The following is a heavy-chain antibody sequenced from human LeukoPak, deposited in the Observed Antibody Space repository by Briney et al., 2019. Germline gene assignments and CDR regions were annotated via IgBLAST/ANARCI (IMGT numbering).Heavy chain of an antibody. CDR1: GYTFTSYG. V-gene: IGHV1-18*01. J-gene: IGHJ4*02. CDR3: ARVSVTGMAMTNFDY. D-gene: IGHD1-20*01. Sequence: ASVKVSCKASGYTFTSYGISWVRQAPGQGLEWMGWISAYNGNTNYAQKLQGRVTMTTDTSTSTAYMELRSLRSDDTAVYYCARVSVTGMAMTNFDYWGQGTLVTVSS. CDR2: ISAYNGNT.